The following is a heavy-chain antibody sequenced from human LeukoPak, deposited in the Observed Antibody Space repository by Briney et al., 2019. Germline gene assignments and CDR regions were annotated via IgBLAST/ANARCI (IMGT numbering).Heavy chain of an antibody. CDR2: ISAYNDNT. CDR3: ARFWDGSGSYQDY. D-gene: IGHD3-10*01. J-gene: IGHJ4*02. CDR1: GYSLTHYA. Sequence: ASVKVSCKASGYSLTHYAMNWMRQAPGQGLEWMGWISAYNDNTNYAQKLQGRVTMTTDTSTSTAYMELRSLRSDDTAVYYCARFWDGSGSYQDYWGQGTLVTVSS. V-gene: IGHV1-18*01.